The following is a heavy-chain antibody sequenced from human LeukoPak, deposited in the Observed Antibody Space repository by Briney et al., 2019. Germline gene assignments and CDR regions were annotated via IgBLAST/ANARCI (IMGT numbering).Heavy chain of an antibody. CDR3: ARRDDFDI. V-gene: IGHV3-48*04. J-gene: IGHJ3*02. CDR2: ISLSSSNVI. CDR1: GFSFNTYH. Sequence: GGSLRLSCVASGFSFNTYHMNWVRQAPGKGLEWVSFISLSSSNVIYYADSVKGRFTISRDDARNSLYLQMNGLRVEDTAMYYCARRDDFDIWGQGTLVTVSS.